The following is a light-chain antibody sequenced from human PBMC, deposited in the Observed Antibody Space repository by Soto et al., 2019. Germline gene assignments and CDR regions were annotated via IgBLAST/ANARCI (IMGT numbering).Light chain of an antibody. CDR3: SSYTSSSTYV. Sequence: QSVLTQPRSVSGSPGQSVTISCTGTNGDVGAYNHVSWYQQHPGKVPKLIIYAVTKRPSGVPVRFSASKSGDTASLTISGLQAEDEADYYCSSYTSSSTYVFGTGTKLTVL. CDR2: AVT. J-gene: IGLJ1*01. V-gene: IGLV2-11*01. CDR1: NGDVGAYNH.